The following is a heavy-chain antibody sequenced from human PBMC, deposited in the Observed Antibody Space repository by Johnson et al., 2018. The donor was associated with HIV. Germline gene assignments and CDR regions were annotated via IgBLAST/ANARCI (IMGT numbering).Heavy chain of an antibody. J-gene: IGHJ3*01. CDR1: GFTFSNAW. V-gene: IGHV3-15*01. CDR2: IRSKTDGGIT. Sequence: VQLVESGGGVVQPGGSLRLSCAASGFTFSNAWMSWVRQAPGKGLEWVGRIRSKTDGGITDYAAPVKGRFTFSRDDSKNTLYLQMKSLKTEDTAVDYCTTDPMAAAGHEAFDVWGQGTVVTVSS. CDR3: TTDPMAAAGHEAFDV. D-gene: IGHD6-13*01.